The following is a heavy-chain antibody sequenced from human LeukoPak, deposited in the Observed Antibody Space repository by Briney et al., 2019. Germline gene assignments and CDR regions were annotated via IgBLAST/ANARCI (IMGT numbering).Heavy chain of an antibody. D-gene: IGHD3-3*01. J-gene: IGHJ4*02. V-gene: IGHV3-74*01. CDR2: INSDGSST. CDR3: ARVSPTSGNFDY. Sequence: PGGSLRLSCAASGFTFSSYWMHWVRHAPGKGLVWVSRINSDGSSTSYADSVKGRFTISRDNAKNTLYLQMNSLRAEDTAVYYCARVSPTSGNFDYWGQGTLVTVSS. CDR1: GFTFSSYW.